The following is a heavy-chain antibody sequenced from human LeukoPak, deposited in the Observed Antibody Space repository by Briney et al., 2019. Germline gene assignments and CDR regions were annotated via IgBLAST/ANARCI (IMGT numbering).Heavy chain of an antibody. CDR2: IIPIPGIA. Sequence: ASVKVSCKASGGTFSSYAISWVRQAPGQGLEWMGRIIPIPGIANYAQKFQGRVTITADKSTSTAYMELSSLRSEDTAVYYCASNGHYYDSSGYFHPFSFDYWGQGTLVTVSS. V-gene: IGHV1-69*04. CDR3: ASNGHYYDSSGYFHPFSFDY. D-gene: IGHD3-22*01. CDR1: GGTFSSYA. J-gene: IGHJ4*02.